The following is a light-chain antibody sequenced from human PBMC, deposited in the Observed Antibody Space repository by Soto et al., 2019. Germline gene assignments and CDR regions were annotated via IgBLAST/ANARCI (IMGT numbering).Light chain of an antibody. CDR2: GAS. V-gene: IGKV1-39*01. CDR1: QSIDNY. CDR3: QQSDRTPPT. J-gene: IGKJ1*01. Sequence: DIQMTQSPSSMSASVGDRATITCRASQSIDNYLHWYQQKPGKAPKLLINGASSLQSGVTSRFSGSGSGTDFTLTISSLQPEDFATYYCQQSDRTPPTFGQGTKVDIK.